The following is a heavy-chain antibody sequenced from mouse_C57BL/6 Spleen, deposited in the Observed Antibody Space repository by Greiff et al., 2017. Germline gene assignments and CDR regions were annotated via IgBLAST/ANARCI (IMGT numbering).Heavy chain of an antibody. Sequence: QVQLQQSGAELARPGASVKLSCKASGYTFTSYGISWVKQRNRQGLAWIGELYPRSCNTYYNEQFKGKATLTADKSSSTAYRELRSLTYEDSTGYFGARSGDYPAWYFEVWGTGTTVTVSS. D-gene: IGHD2-4*01. CDR3: ARSGDYPAWYFEV. CDR2: LYPRSCNT. J-gene: IGHJ1*03. V-gene: IGHV1-81*01. CDR1: GYTFTSYG.